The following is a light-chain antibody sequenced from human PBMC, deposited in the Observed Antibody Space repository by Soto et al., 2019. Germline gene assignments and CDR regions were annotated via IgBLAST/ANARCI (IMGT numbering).Light chain of an antibody. Sequence: DIQMTQSPSSLSASVGDRVTITCRASQSISSYLNWYKQKPGKAPKLLIYAASSLQSGVPSRFSGSGSGTDFTLTISSLPPEDFATYYCQQSYSTPFTFGPGTKVYIK. J-gene: IGKJ3*01. CDR2: AAS. CDR3: QQSYSTPFT. CDR1: QSISSY. V-gene: IGKV1-39*01.